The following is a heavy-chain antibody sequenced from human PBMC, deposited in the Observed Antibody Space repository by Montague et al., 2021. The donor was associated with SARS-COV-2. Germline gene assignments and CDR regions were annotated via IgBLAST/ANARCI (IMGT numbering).Heavy chain of an antibody. V-gene: IGHV4-59*01. CDR3: ARGSGWMGNAFDI. CDR2: IYYSGST. CDR1: GGSISSYY. J-gene: IGHJ3*02. D-gene: IGHD6-19*01. Sequence: SETLSLTCTVSGGSISSYYWSWIRQPPGEGLEWIGYIYYSGSTXXXPSXKGRVTISVDTSKNQFSLKLSSVTAADTAVYYCARGSGWMGNAFDIWGQGTMVTVSS.